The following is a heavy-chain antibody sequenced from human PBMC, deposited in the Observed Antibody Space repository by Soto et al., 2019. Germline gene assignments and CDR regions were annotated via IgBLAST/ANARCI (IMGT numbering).Heavy chain of an antibody. CDR2: ISYGGYK. CDR1: GDSISGGDVY. V-gene: IGHV4-30-4*08. Sequence: QVQLQESGPGLVKPSQTLSLSCTVSGDSISGGDVYWSWIRQSPGKALEWIAHISYGGYKFYNPSLKSRVTMSVDTSRNQVSLQLSSVTVADTAVYYCATVNGSFLSFFDNWGQGTLVAVSS. J-gene: IGHJ4*02. CDR3: ATVNGSFLSFFDN. D-gene: IGHD2-8*01.